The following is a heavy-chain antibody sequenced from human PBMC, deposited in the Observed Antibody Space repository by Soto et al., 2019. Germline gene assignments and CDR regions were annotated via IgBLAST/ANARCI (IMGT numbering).Heavy chain of an antibody. J-gene: IGHJ5*02. CDR1: GGSFSGYY. Sequence: PSETLSLTCAVYGGSFSGYYWSWIRQPPGKGLEWIGEINHSGSTNYNPSLRSRVTISVDTSKNQFSLKLSSVTAADTAVYYCARRPGYSYGTGGTYNWFDPWGQGTLVTVSS. CDR3: ARRPGYSYGTGGTYNWFDP. CDR2: INHSGST. D-gene: IGHD5-18*01. V-gene: IGHV4-34*01.